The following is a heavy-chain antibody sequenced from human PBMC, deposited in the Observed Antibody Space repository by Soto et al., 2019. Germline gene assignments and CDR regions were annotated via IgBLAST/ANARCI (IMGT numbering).Heavy chain of an antibody. CDR2: INHSGST. Sequence: PSETLSLTCAVYGGSFSGYYWSWIRQPPGKGLEWIGEINHSGSTNYNPSLKSRVTISVDTSKNQFSLKLSSVTAADTAVYYCARGSIVVVPAAGRAYYYMDVWGKGTTVTVSS. J-gene: IGHJ6*03. D-gene: IGHD2-2*01. CDR1: GGSFSGYY. V-gene: IGHV4-34*01. CDR3: ARGSIVVVPAAGRAYYYMDV.